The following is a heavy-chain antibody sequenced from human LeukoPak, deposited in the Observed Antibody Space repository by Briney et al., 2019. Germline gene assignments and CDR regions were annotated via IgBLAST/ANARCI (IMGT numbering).Heavy chain of an antibody. D-gene: IGHD4-17*01. V-gene: IGHV3-23*01. CDR3: ARDKSYGDSSDY. J-gene: IGHJ4*02. CDR2: ISGSGGST. Sequence: GGSLRLSCAASGFTFSSYAMSWVRQAPGKGLEWVSAISGSGGSTYYADSVKGRFTISRDNSKNTLYLQMNSLRAEDTAVYYCARDKSYGDSSDYWGQGTLVTVSS. CDR1: GFTFSSYA.